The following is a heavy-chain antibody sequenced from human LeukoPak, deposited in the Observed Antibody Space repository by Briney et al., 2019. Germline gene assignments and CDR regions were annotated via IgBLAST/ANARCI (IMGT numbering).Heavy chain of an antibody. D-gene: IGHD2-15*01. V-gene: IGHV3-30*14. CDR2: ISDDGTEK. Sequence: GGSLRLSCAVSGFRVTNHALHWVRQTPGKGLEWLSLISDDGTEKFYADSVRGRFTISRDNSKNTLDLQMNSLREEDTAVYYCARDRVSRTAGGRADYWGQGTLVTVSS. CDR1: GFRVTNHA. J-gene: IGHJ4*02. CDR3: ARDRVSRTAGGRADY.